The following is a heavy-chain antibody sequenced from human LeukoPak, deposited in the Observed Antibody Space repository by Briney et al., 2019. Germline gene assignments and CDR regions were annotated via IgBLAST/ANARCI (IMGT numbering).Heavy chain of an antibody. J-gene: IGHJ4*02. CDR1: GFTFSTYA. CDR2: ISYDGSNT. Sequence: GGSLRLSCAASGFTFSTYAMHWVRQAPGKGLEWVAVISYDGSNTYSADSVKGRFTISRDNAKNTLYLQMNSLRAEDTAVYYCAKEVGRVGATDYWGQGTLVTVSS. D-gene: IGHD1-26*01. CDR3: AKEVGRVGATDY. V-gene: IGHV3-30-3*02.